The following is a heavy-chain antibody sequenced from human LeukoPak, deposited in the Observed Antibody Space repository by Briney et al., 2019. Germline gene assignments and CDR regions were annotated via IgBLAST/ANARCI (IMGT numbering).Heavy chain of an antibody. CDR3: ARGGIVVVTAIYY. Sequence: SETLSLTCTVSGGSISSSSYYWGWIRQPPGKGLEWIGSIYYSGSTYYNPSLKSRVTISVDTSKNQFSLKLSSVTAADTAVYYCARGGIVVVTAIYYWGQGTLVTVSS. V-gene: IGHV4-39*01. D-gene: IGHD2-21*02. CDR2: IYYSGST. CDR1: GGSISSSSYY. J-gene: IGHJ4*02.